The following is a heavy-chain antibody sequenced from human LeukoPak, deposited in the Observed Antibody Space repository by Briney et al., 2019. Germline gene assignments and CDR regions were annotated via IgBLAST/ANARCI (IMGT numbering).Heavy chain of an antibody. CDR2: ISTSSSYI. V-gene: IGHV3-21*01. J-gene: IGHJ3*02. CDR1: GFTFNRYS. CDR3: ARVGATVTGSDAFDI. Sequence: GGSLRLSSAASGFTFNRYSMNWARQAPGKGLEWVSSISTSSSYIYYADSLKGRFTISRDNARNSLYLDMDSLRAEDTAVYYCARVGATVTGSDAFDIWGQGTIVTVSS. D-gene: IGHD4-17*01.